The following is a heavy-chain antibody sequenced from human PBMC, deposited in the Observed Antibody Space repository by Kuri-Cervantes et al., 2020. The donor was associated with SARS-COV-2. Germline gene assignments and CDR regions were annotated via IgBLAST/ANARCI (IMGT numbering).Heavy chain of an antibody. CDR1: GFTFSDYY. CDR2: ISSSGSTI. D-gene: IGHD7-27*01. V-gene: IGHV3-11*01. CDR3: ARAELTGIDY. Sequence: GESLKISCAASGFTFSDYYMSWIRQAPGKGLEWVSYISSSGSTIYYADSAKGRFTISRDNAKNSLYLQMNSLRAEDTAVYYCARAELTGIDYWGQGTLVTVSS. J-gene: IGHJ4*02.